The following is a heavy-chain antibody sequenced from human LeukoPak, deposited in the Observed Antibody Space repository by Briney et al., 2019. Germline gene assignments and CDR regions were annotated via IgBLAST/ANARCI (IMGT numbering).Heavy chain of an antibody. CDR3: ARGGYYYDSSGYSISYFDF. J-gene: IGHJ4*02. Sequence: SETLSLTSTVSGGSISSYYWSWIRQPAGKGLEWIGRIYTSGSTNYNPSLKSRVTMSVDTSKNQFSLKLSSVTAADTAVYYCARGGYYYDSSGYSISYFDFWGQGTLVTVSS. CDR1: GGSISSYY. CDR2: IYTSGST. V-gene: IGHV4-4*07. D-gene: IGHD3-22*01.